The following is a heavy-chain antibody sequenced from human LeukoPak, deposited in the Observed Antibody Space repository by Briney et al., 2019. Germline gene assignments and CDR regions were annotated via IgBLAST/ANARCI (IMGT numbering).Heavy chain of an antibody. CDR2: IYYSGST. D-gene: IGHD6-19*01. CDR1: GGSINSGSYY. V-gene: IGHV4-39*01. Sequence: PSETLSLTCTVSGGSINSGSYYWGWIRQPPGKGLEWIGSIYYSGSTYYNPSLESRVTISVDTSKNQFSLKLSSVTAADTAVYYCARLGIAVGYFDYWGQGTLVTVSS. J-gene: IGHJ4*02. CDR3: ARLGIAVGYFDY.